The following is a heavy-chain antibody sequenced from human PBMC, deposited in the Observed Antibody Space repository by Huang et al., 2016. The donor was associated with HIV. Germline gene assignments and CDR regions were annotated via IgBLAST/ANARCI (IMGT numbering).Heavy chain of an antibody. CDR2: VSAYSGYT. J-gene: IGHJ4*02. CDR3: ARVPSDHFSDY. CDR1: GYTFSIYG. Sequence: QIQLVQSGPEVKKPGASVKVSCKASGYTFSIYGISWVRQAPGQGPGWMGWVSAYSGYTNYSHKFQGRVNKTADTSESTAYMDLRSLTSDDTAVYYCARVPSDHFSDYWGQGTLVTVSS. V-gene: IGHV1-18*01.